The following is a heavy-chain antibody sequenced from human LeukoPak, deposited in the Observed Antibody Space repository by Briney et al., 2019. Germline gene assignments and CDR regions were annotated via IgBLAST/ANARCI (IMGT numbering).Heavy chain of an antibody. CDR3: ARQTGKHVDTARFDS. V-gene: IGHV4-59*08. Sequence: SETLSLTCTISGGSINNYYWSWIRQPPGKGLEWIGYIYNSGSTNYNPSLNSRVNISLDTSRNHFSLRLTSVTAADTALYYCARQTGKHVDTARFDSWGQGTLVTVSS. CDR2: IYNSGST. D-gene: IGHD5-18*01. J-gene: IGHJ4*02. CDR1: GGSINNYY.